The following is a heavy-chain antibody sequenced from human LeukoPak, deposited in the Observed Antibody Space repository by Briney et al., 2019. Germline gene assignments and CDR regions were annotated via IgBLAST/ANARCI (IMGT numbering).Heavy chain of an antibody. V-gene: IGHV3-30-3*02. CDR2: ISDDGSNK. CDR3: AKYRLPIAVAGAFDY. CDR1: GFTFSSYA. Sequence: GGSLRLSCAASGFTFSSYAMHWVRQAPGKGLEWVAVISDDGSNKDYADSVKGQFTISRDNSKNTLYLQMNSLRAEDTAVYYCAKYRLPIAVAGAFDYWGQGTLVTVSS. D-gene: IGHD6-19*01. J-gene: IGHJ4*02.